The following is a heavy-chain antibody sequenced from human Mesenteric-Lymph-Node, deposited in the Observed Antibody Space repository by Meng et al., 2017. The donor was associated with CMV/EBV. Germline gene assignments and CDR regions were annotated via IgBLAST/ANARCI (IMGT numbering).Heavy chain of an antibody. CDR3: ARDYCRSTSCYEP. V-gene: IGHV3-48*04. CDR2: ISSSSSTI. J-gene: IGHJ5*02. D-gene: IGHD2-2*01. CDR1: GFTFSSYS. Sequence: GESLKISCAASGFTFSSYSMNWVRQAPGKGLEWVSYISSSSSTIYYADSVKGRFTISRDNAKNSLYLQMNSLRAEDTAVYYCARDYCRSTSCYEPWGQGTLVTVSS.